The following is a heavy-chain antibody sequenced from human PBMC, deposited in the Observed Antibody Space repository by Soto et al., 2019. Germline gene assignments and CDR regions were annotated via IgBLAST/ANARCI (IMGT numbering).Heavy chain of an antibody. D-gene: IGHD5-12*01. CDR3: AKQGAEGYTGYAPRPLDF. CDR1: GFTFSSYA. CDR2: ISATGGST. V-gene: IGHV3-23*01. Sequence: EVQLLESGGGLVQPGGSLRLSCAASGFTFSSYAMSWVRQAPGKGLEWVSAISATGGSTYYADSVKGRFTISRDNPKNPLYLQMNSLRAEDTAVYYCAKQGAEGYTGYAPRPLDFWGRGTLVTVSS. J-gene: IGHJ4*02.